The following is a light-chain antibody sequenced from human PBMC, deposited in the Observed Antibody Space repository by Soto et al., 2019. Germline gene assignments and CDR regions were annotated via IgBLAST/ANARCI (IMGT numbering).Light chain of an antibody. CDR2: EAS. CDR3: QQHINWPLT. J-gene: IGKJ4*01. CDR1: QTVSRS. V-gene: IGKV3-11*01. Sequence: IVLTQSPATLSLSPWERATLSCRASQTVSRSLAWYQQKPGQAPRLLIYEASNRATGIPARFSGSGSGADFTLTISSLEPEDFAPDYCQQHINWPLTFGGGTKVDIK.